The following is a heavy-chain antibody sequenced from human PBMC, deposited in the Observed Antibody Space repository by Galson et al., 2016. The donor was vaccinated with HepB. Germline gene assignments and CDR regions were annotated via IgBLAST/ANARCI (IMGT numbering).Heavy chain of an antibody. V-gene: IGHV2-5*02. CDR1: GFSLTTDGVG. Sequence: PALVKPTQTLTLTCTFSGFSLTTDGVGVGWIRQPPGEALEWLAPIYWDDDKRYSPSLKRRLIITKDTSKNQVVLTMTNMDPVDTATYYCAHSTYGSGSYLGVDWFDPWGQGTLVTVSS. J-gene: IGHJ5*02. CDR3: AHSTYGSGSYLGVDWFDP. D-gene: IGHD3-10*01. CDR2: IYWDDDK.